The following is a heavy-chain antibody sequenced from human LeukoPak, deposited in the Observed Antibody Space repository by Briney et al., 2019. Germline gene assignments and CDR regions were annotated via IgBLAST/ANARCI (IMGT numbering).Heavy chain of an antibody. CDR2: INHSGST. CDR3: AWRGSPVVPAAISWFDP. Sequence: SETLSLTCAVSGGSFSGYYWSWIRQPPGKGLEWIGEINHSGSTNYNPSLKSRVTISVDTSKNQFSLKLSSVTAADTAVYYCAWRGSPVVPAAISWFDPWGQGTLVTVSS. D-gene: IGHD2-2*01. J-gene: IGHJ5*02. V-gene: IGHV4-34*01. CDR1: GGSFSGYY.